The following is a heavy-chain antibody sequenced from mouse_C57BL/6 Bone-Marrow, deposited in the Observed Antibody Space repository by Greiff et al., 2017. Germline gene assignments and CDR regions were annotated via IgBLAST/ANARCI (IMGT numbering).Heavy chain of an antibody. Sequence: QVQLQQPGAELVMPGASVKLSCKASGYTFTSYWMHWVKQRPGQGLEWIGEIDPSDSYTNYHQKFKGKSTLTVDKSSSTAYMQLSSLTSEDSAVYYCAREGFITTMDYWGQGTSVTVSS. J-gene: IGHJ4*01. CDR2: IDPSDSYT. CDR1: GYTFTSYW. CDR3: AREGFITTMDY. D-gene: IGHD1-1*01. V-gene: IGHV1-69*01.